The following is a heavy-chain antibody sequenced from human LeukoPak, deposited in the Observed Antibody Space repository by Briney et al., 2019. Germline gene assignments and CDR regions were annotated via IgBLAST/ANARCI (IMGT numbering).Heavy chain of an antibody. CDR3: ARVHSATAAVFSY. CDR1: GYTFTGYY. J-gene: IGHJ4*02. V-gene: IGHV1-2*06. D-gene: IGHD6-13*01. Sequence: ASVKVSCEASGYTFTGYYMHWVRQAPGQGLEWMGRINPNSGGTNYAQKFQGRVTMTRDTSISTAYMELSRLRSDDTAVYYCARVHSATAAVFSYWGQGTLVTVSS. CDR2: INPNSGGT.